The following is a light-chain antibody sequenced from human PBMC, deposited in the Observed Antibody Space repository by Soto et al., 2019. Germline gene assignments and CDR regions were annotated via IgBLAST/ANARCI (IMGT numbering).Light chain of an antibody. J-gene: IGKJ3*01. CDR3: QQHNAWPLT. CDR2: GAS. Sequence: EIVLTQSPATLSLSPGERATLSCRASQSVNNYLVWYQQKPGQAPRLLIYGASNSATGIPARFSGSGSGTDFTLTISSLEPEDFAVYYCQQHNAWPLTFGPGTKVDIK. V-gene: IGKV3-11*01. CDR1: QSVNNY.